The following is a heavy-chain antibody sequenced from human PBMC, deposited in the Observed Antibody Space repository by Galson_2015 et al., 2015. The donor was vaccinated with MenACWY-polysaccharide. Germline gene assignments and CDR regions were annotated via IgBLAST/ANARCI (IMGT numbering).Heavy chain of an antibody. Sequence: NPYSGATNCAQNFQGRVTMTRGTSISTAYMELSRLSSDDTAVYYCARERGAGGTYFNYWGQGTLVAVSS. CDR3: ARERGAGGTYFNY. J-gene: IGHJ4*02. V-gene: IGHV1-2*02. CDR2: NPYSGAT.